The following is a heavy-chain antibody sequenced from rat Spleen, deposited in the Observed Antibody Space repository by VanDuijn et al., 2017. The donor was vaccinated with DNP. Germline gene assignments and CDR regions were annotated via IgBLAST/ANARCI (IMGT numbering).Heavy chain of an antibody. Sequence: EVKLVESGGGLVQPGNSLKLSCAASGFTFSDHAMAWVRQSPKKGLEWVATISYDGSSTYYRDSVKGRFTISRDNAKSSLYLQMNSLKSEDTATYYCAKNSGYYFDYWGQGVMVTVSS. J-gene: IGHJ2*01. CDR1: GFTFSDHA. CDR2: ISYDGSST. D-gene: IGHD4-3*01. V-gene: IGHV5-7*01. CDR3: AKNSGYYFDY.